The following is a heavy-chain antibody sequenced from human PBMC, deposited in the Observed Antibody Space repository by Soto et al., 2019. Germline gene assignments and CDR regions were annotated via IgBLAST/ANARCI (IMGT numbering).Heavy chain of an antibody. J-gene: IGHJ6*02. CDR2: IYYSGST. CDR3: ARLRGVYGMDV. V-gene: IGHV4-59*01. Sequence: SETLSLTCTVSGGSISSYYWSWIRQPPGKGLEWIGYIYYSGSTNYNPSLKSRVTISVDTSKIQFSLQLGPVTAADTAVYYCARLRGVYGMDVWGQGTTVTVSS. CDR1: GGSISSYY.